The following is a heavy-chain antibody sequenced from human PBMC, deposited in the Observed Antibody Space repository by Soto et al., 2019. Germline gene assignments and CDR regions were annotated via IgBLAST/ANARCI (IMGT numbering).Heavy chain of an antibody. D-gene: IGHD3-3*01. CDR3: AATKYYDFWSGYYST. Sequence: QVQLQQWGAGLLKPSETLSLTCAVYGGSFSGYYWSWIRQPPGKGLDWIGEINHSGSTNYTPSLKSRVTISVDTSKDQFSRKLSSVTAADTAVYYCAATKYYDFWSGYYSTWGQGTLVTVSS. CDR2: INHSGST. J-gene: IGHJ5*02. V-gene: IGHV4-34*01. CDR1: GGSFSGYY.